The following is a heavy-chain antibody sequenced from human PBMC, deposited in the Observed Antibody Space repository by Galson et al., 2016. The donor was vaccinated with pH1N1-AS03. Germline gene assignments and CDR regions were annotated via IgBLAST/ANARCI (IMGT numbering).Heavy chain of an antibody. CDR3: ARDPLGPCSSATCATTYYVGMDV. CDR2: INPNNGVT. Sequence: SVKVSCKASGYIFTGFYVHWVRQAPGQGLEWMGWINPNNGVTNYAQKFQAWVTMTGDTSISTASMELYGLKSDDTAVYYCARDPLGPCSSATCATTYYVGMDVWGQGTTVIVS. J-gene: IGHJ6*02. D-gene: IGHD1-26*01. CDR1: GYIFTGFY. V-gene: IGHV1-2*04.